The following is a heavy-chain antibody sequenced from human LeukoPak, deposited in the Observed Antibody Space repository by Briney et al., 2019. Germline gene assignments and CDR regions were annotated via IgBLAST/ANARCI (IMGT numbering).Heavy chain of an antibody. CDR3: AREGQQLGFDY. V-gene: IGHV3-53*01. CDR1: GFTVSSNY. D-gene: IGHD6-13*01. CDR2: IYSGGST. Sequence: GGSLRLSCAASGFTVSSNYMSWVRQAPGKGLEWASVIYSGGSTYYSDSVKGRFTISRDNTNNTLYLQMNSLRAEDTAVYYCAREGQQLGFDYWGQGTLVTVSS. J-gene: IGHJ4*02.